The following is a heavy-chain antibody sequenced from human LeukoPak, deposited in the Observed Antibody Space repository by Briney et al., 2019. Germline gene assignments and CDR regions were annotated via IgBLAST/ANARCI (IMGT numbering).Heavy chain of an antibody. CDR2: RNGGST. J-gene: IGHJ4*02. Sequence: GGSLRLSCAASGFTFDDYGMSWVRQAPGKGLEWVSGRNGGSTGYADSVKGRFIISRDNAKNSLYLQMNSLRAEDTAFYYCARGGITIFGGIIYQDYWGQGTLVTVSS. CDR1: GFTFDDYG. V-gene: IGHV3-20*04. CDR3: ARGGITIFGGIIYQDY. D-gene: IGHD3-3*01.